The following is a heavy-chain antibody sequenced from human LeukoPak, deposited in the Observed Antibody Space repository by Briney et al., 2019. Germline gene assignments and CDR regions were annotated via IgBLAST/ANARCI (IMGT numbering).Heavy chain of an antibody. Sequence: SETLSLTCTVSGGSIRSNYWGWIRQPPGKGLEFIGHIYYTGSTNYNPSLRSRVTISVDTSKNQFSLKLSSVTAADTAVYYCATGNYYDSYWGQGTLVTVSS. CDR3: ATGNYYDSY. CDR1: GGSIRSNY. CDR2: IYYTGST. J-gene: IGHJ4*02. D-gene: IGHD3-22*01. V-gene: IGHV4-59*12.